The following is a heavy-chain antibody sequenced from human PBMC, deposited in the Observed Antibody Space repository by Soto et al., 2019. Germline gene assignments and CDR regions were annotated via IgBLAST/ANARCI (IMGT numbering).Heavy chain of an antibody. Sequence: QLQLPQSGSGLVKPSQTLSLTCAVSGGSISRGGYSCNWIRQPPGKGLEWIGYIYHSGSTFYIPCLKSRVTVSVARSENQFALKLSSVTAAATSVYYSARVMTTVTTFDYCGQGALVSFYS. D-gene: IGHD4-17*01. J-gene: IGHJ4*02. V-gene: IGHV4-30-2*01. CDR3: ARVMTTVTTFDY. CDR1: GGSISRGGYS. CDR2: IYHSGST.